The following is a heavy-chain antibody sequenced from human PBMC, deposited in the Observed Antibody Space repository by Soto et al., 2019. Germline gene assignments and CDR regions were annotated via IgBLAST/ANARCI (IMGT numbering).Heavy chain of an antibody. D-gene: IGHD6-13*01. CDR1: GFTFSSYS. V-gene: IGHV3-21*01. J-gene: IGHJ4*02. CDR3: ARGSLGSSWSL. Sequence: GGSLRLSCAASGFTFSSYSINWFRQAPGKGLEWVSSISSSNSYIYYADSVKGRFTISRANAKNSLYLQMNSLRAEDTAVYYCARGSLGSSWSLWGQGTLVTVSS. CDR2: ISSSNSYI.